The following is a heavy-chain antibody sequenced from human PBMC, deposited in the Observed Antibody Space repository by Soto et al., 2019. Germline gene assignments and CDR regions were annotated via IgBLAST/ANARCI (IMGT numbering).Heavy chain of an antibody. CDR3: AKDMAARPMNYYYYMDV. V-gene: IGHV3-23*01. J-gene: IGHJ6*03. Sequence: GGSLRLSCAASGFTFSSYAMSWVRQAPGKGLEWVSAISGSGGSTYYADSVKGRFTISRDNSKNTLYLQMNSLRAEDTAVYYCAKDMAARPMNYYYYMDVWGKGTTVTVSS. D-gene: IGHD6-6*01. CDR1: GFTFSSYA. CDR2: ISGSGGST.